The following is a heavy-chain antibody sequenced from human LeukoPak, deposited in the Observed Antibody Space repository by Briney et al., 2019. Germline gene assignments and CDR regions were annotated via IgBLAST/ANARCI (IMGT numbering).Heavy chain of an antibody. D-gene: IGHD5-18*01. CDR1: RFSFSNYW. CDR3: ARDLGGYSYGSHFDY. Sequence: GGSLRLSCTPSRFSFSNYWMAWVRQAPGKGLEWVGNINQDGSERNYVDSVKGRFTISRDNAKNSLFLQMNSLRVEDTAVYYCARDLGGYSYGSHFDYWGQGTLVTVSS. J-gene: IGHJ4*02. V-gene: IGHV3-7*01. CDR2: INQDGSER.